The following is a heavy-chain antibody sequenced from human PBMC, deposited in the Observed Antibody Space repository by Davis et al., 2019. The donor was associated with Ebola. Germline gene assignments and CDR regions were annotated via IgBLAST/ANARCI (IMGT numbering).Heavy chain of an antibody. CDR3: ARENEDGGNSSWFDP. D-gene: IGHD4-23*01. V-gene: IGHV4-61*01. Sequence: MPSETLSLTCTVSGGSISSTSYYWGWIRQPPGKGLEWIGYIYYSGSTNYNPSLKSRVTISVDTSKNQFSLKLSSVTAADTAVYYCARENEDGGNSSWFDPWGQGTLVTVSS. CDR2: IYYSGST. CDR1: GGSISSTSYY. J-gene: IGHJ5*02.